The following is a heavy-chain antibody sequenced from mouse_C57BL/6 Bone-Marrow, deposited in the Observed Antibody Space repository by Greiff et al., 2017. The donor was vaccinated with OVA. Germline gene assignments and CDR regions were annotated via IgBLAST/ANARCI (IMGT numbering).Heavy chain of an antibody. Sequence: VQLQQPGAELVRPGSSVKLSRKASGYTFTSYWMHWVKQRPIQGLEWIGNIDPSDSETHYNQKFKDKATLTVDKSSSTAYMQLSSLTSEDSAVYYCARNDGYYDYWGQGTTLTVSS. J-gene: IGHJ2*01. CDR2: IDPSDSET. CDR3: ARNDGYYDY. V-gene: IGHV1-52*01. CDR1: GYTFTSYW. D-gene: IGHD2-3*01.